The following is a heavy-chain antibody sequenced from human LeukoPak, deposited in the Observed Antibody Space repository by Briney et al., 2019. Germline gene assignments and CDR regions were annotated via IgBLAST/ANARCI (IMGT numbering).Heavy chain of an antibody. J-gene: IGHJ4*02. CDR1: GYTLTELS. CDR2: FDPEDGET. D-gene: IGHD1-26*01. Sequence: ASVKVSCKVSGYTLTELSMHWVRQAPGKGLEWMGGFDPEDGETIYAQKFQGRVTMTEDTSTDTAYMELRSLRSDDTAVYYCAREVGATTGGDYWGQGTLVTVSS. CDR3: AREVGATTGGDY. V-gene: IGHV1-24*01.